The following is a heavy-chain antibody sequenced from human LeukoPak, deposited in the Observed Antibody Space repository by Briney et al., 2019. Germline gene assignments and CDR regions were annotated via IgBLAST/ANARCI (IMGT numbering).Heavy chain of an antibody. V-gene: IGHV1-3*01. CDR3: ARIVSGYCSGGSCKGAFDI. CDR1: GYTFTSYD. J-gene: IGHJ3*02. CDR2: INAGNGNT. D-gene: IGHD2-15*01. Sequence: ASVKVSCKASGYTFTSYDINWVRQATGQRLEWMGWINAGNGNTKYSQKFQGRVTITRDTSASTAYMELSSLRSEDTAVYYCARIVSGYCSGGSCKGAFDIWGQGTMVTVSS.